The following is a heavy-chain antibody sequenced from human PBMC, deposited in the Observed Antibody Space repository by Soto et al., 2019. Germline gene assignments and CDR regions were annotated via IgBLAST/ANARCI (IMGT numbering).Heavy chain of an antibody. J-gene: IGHJ4*02. V-gene: IGHV4-59*08. D-gene: IGHD6-13*01. CDR1: GGSIGNSY. CDR2: IYYSGSS. CDR3: ARHSSSWPIFDY. Sequence: QVQLQESGPGLVKPSETLSLTCTVSGGSIGNSYWIWIRQSPGKGLEWIGYIYYSGSSNYNPSLKSRVSISVDTSKNQFSLKLSSVTAADTAVYYCARHSSSWPIFDYWGQGTLVIVSS.